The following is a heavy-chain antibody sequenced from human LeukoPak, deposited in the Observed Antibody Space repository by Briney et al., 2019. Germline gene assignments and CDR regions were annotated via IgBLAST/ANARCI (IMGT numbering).Heavy chain of an antibody. CDR3: ARVPGYCSSTSCYGD. J-gene: IGHJ4*02. CDR2: ISAYNGNT. Sequence: ASVKVSCKASGYTFTSYGISWVRQAPGQGLEWMGWISAYNGNTNYAQKLQGRVTMTIDTSTSTAYMELRSLRSDDTAVYYCARVPGYCSSTSCYGDWGQGTLVTVSS. D-gene: IGHD2-2*01. V-gene: IGHV1-18*01. CDR1: GYTFTSYG.